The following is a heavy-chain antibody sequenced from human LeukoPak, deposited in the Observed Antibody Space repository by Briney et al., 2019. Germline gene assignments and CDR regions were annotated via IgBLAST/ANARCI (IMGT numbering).Heavy chain of an antibody. CDR1: GGSFSGYY. V-gene: IGHV4-34*01. J-gene: IGHJ3*02. D-gene: IGHD5-12*01. CDR3: ARGLWLSLGAFDI. Sequence: SETLSLTCAVYGGSFSGYYWSWIRQPPGKGLEWIGEINHSGSTNYNPSLKSRVTTSVDTSKNQFSLKLSSVTAADTAVYYCARGLWLSLGAFDIWGQGTMVTVSS. CDR2: INHSGST.